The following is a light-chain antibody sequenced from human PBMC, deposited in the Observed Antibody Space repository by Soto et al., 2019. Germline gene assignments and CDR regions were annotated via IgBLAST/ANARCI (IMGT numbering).Light chain of an antibody. Sequence: EVVLTQSPATLSLSPGERATLSCSASQSVSSYFAWYQQKRGQAPRLLMYDASHRATGSPARFSGSGSGKHFTLTISRLVPEDCAVHYGQPSSNWPLPFGGGTKVELK. V-gene: IGKV3-11*01. CDR1: QSVSSY. CDR2: DAS. CDR3: QPSSNWPLP. J-gene: IGKJ4*01.